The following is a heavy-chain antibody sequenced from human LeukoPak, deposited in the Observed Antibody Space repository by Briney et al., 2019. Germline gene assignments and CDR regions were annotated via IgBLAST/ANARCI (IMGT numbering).Heavy chain of an antibody. D-gene: IGHD3-9*01. CDR3: ARGQYFDWLEFDY. Sequence: AVISYDGSNKYYAHSVKGRFTISRDNSKNTLYLQMNSLRAEDTAVYYCARGQYFDWLEFDYWGQGTLVTVSS. CDR2: ISYDGSNK. J-gene: IGHJ4*02. V-gene: IGHV3-30-3*01.